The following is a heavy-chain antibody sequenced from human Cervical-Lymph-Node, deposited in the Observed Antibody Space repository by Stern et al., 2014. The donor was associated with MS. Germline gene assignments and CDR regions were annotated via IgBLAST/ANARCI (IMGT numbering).Heavy chain of an antibody. V-gene: IGHV3-11*01. D-gene: IGHD5-12*01. Sequence: MKLVEYGGGLVKPGGSLRLSCAASGFTFSDSYMTWIRQTPGKGLEWGSYISSSGDTIKYAESVKGRFTVSRDNAKNSLSLQMSSLRVEDTAVYYCVRGWEPRQDGPSGHDYDAFDIWGQGTMVTVSS. CDR3: VRGWEPRQDGPSGHDYDAFDI. CDR2: ISSSGDTI. CDR1: GFTFSDSY. J-gene: IGHJ3*02.